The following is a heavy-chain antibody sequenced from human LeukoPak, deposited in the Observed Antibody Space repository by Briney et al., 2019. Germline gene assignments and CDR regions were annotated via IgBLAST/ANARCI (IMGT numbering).Heavy chain of an antibody. V-gene: IGHV4-34*01. D-gene: IGHD5-18*01. CDR1: GGSFSGYY. CDR2: INHSGST. CDR3: ARGGYSYGRYYYYHGMDV. Sequence: SETLSLTCAVYGGSFSGYYWSWIRQPPGKGLEWIGEINHSGSTNYNPSLKSRVTISVDTSKNQFSLKLSSVTAADTAVYYCARGGYSYGRYYYYHGMDVWGQGPTVTVSS. J-gene: IGHJ6*02.